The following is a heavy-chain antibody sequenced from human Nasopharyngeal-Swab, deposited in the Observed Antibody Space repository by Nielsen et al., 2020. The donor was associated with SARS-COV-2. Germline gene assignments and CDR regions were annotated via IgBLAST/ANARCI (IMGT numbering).Heavy chain of an antibody. CDR3: ARTEYGSGTNFDY. V-gene: IGHV5-51*01. CDR2: IFPDDSDT. Sequence: AESLKISCKASGYFFNTYWIGWVRQMPGKGLEWMGIIFPDDSDTRYSPSFQGQVTISVDASTTTAYLQWSSLKASDTAMYYCARTEYGSGTNFDYWGQGTLVTVSS. D-gene: IGHD3-10*01. J-gene: IGHJ4*02. CDR1: GYFFNTYW.